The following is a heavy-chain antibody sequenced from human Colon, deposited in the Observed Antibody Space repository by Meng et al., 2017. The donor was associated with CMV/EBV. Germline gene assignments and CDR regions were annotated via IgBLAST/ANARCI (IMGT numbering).Heavy chain of an antibody. V-gene: IGHV1-2*02. D-gene: IGHD3-16*01. CDR1: GYSSSGYY. CDR2: MDPTTGRT. Sequence: QVQRVQAGAEVRMPGASVKVSCKSSGYSSSGYYIHWVRQAPGQGLEWMGWMDPTTGRTDYAQKFQGTVNMTRDTSISTAYLELSRLTSDDTAVYYCASHSSYVWGSHHWGQGTLVTVSS. J-gene: IGHJ1*01. CDR3: ASHSSYVWGSHH.